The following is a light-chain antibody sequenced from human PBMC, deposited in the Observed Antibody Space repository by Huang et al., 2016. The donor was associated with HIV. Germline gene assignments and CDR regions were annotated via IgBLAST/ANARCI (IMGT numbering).Light chain of an antibody. Sequence: EIVLTQSPGTLSLSPGESATLSCRASQSIYSNLLAWFQQKPGQAPRLLIYGASTRATGVPDRFSGSGSGTAFPLTISRLEPEDFAVYHCQQYDRSLTFGGGTKVEIK. V-gene: IGKV3-20*01. CDR3: QQYDRSLT. CDR1: QSIYSNL. J-gene: IGKJ4*01. CDR2: GAS.